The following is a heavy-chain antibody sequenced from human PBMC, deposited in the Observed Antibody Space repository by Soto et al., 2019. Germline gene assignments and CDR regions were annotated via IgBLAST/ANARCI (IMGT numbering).Heavy chain of an antibody. CDR2: IYYSGST. V-gene: IGHV4-31*03. CDR3: ARSQLNCGYRWFDP. D-gene: IGHD3-16*02. Sequence: ASETLSLTCTVSGGSISSGGYYWSWIRQHPGKGLEWIGYIYYSGSTYYNPSLKSRVTISVDTSKNQFSLKLSSVTAADTAVYYCARSQLNCGYRWFDPWGQGTLVTVSS. J-gene: IGHJ5*02. CDR1: GGSISSGGYY.